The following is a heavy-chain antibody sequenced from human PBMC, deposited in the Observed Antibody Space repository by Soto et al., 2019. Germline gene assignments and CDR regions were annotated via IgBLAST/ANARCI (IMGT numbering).Heavy chain of an antibody. CDR3: ARWVPLTGIDS. D-gene: IGHD3-10*01. CDR1: GFTFSNYA. J-gene: IGHJ5*01. Sequence: GGSLRLSCAASGFTFSNYAMHWVRQAPGKGLEYVAAINSNGGTTYYANSVKGRFTISRDNSRNTLYLQVGSLRADDMAVYYCARWVPLTGIDSWGQGTLVTVSS. V-gene: IGHV3-64*01. CDR2: INSNGGTT.